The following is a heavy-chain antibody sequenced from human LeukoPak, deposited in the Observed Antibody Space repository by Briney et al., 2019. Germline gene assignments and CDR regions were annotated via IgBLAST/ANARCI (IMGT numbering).Heavy chain of an antibody. CDR3: ARDPYSGNYGNDYYYYMDV. D-gene: IGHD1-26*01. V-gene: IGHV3-21*01. CDR2: ITSSGTYI. CDR1: GVSFNNFA. Sequence: PGGSLRLSCVASGVSFNNFAMSWVRQAPGKAMEWVSSITSSGTYIFYADSVKGRFTISRDNAKNSLYLQMDSLGPEDTAVYYCARDPYSGNYGNDYYYYMDVWGKGATVTISS. J-gene: IGHJ6*03.